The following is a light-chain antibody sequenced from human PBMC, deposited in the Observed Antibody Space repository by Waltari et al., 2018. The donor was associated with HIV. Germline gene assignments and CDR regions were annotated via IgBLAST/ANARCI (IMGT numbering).Light chain of an antibody. J-gene: IGLJ1*01. CDR2: YKSDSDK. Sequence: QAVLTQPSSLSASPGASASLTCTLRSGINVGTYRIYWYQQKPGSPPQYLLRYKSDSDKQQGSGVPSRFSGSKDASANAGILLISGLQSEDEADYYCMIWHSSAYVFETGTKVTVL. CDR1: SGINVGTYR. CDR3: MIWHSSAYV. V-gene: IGLV5-45*02.